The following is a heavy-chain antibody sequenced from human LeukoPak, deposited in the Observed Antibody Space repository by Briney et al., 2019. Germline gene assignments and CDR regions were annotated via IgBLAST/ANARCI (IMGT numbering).Heavy chain of an antibody. CDR3: ARVGRSGSYDY. V-gene: IGHV1-2*02. Sequence: ASVKVSCKASGYTFTDYYMHWVRQAPGQGLEWMGWINPNSGGTKYAQKLQGRVTMTTDTSTSTAYMELRSLRSDDTAVYYCARVGRSGSYDYWGQGTLVTVSS. CDR1: GYTFTDYY. D-gene: IGHD1-26*01. CDR2: INPNSGGT. J-gene: IGHJ4*02.